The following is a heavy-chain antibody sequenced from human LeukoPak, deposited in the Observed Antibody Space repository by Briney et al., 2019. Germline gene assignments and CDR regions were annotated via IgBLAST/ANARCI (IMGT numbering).Heavy chain of an antibody. V-gene: IGHV4-59*08. CDR3: ARLTGYSYAFDY. D-gene: IGHD5-18*01. CDR2: IYYSGST. CDR1: GGSISSYY. Sequence: SETLSLTCTVSGGSISSYYWSWIRQPSGKGLEWIGYIYYSGSTNYNPSLKSRVTISVDTSKNQFSLKLSSVTAADTAVYYCARLTGYSYAFDYWGQGTLVTVSS. J-gene: IGHJ4*02.